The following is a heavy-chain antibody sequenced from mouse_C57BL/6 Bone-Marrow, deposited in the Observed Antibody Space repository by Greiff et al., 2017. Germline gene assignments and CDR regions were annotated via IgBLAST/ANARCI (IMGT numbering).Heavy chain of an antibody. CDR3: ARLWDGAWFAY. V-gene: IGHV5-12*01. CDR1: GFTFSDYY. Sequence: EVTVVESGGGLVQPGGSLKLSCAASGFTFSDYYMYWVRQPPEKRLVWFAYISNGGGSTYYPDTVKGRFTISRDNAKNTLYLQMSRLKSEDTAMYYCARLWDGAWFAYWGQGALVTVSA. CDR2: ISNGGGST. D-gene: IGHD4-1*01. J-gene: IGHJ3*01.